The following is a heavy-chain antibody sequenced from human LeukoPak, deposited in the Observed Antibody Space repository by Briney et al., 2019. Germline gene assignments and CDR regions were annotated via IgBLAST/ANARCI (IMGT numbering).Heavy chain of an antibody. CDR1: GFTFSNYA. D-gene: IGHD1-1*01. CDR2: IKEDGSAT. Sequence: PGGSLRLSCAASGFTFSNYAMSWVRQGPGKGLEWVANIKEDGSATYYVDSVKGRFTISRDNAKKSLYLQMNSLRAEDTAVYYCARDSPGYLAYDSWGQGTLVTVSS. CDR3: ARDSPGYLAYDS. J-gene: IGHJ4*02. V-gene: IGHV3-7*01.